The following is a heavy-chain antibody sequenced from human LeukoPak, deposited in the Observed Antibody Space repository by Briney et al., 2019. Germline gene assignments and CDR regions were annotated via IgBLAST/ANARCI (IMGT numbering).Heavy chain of an antibody. CDR3: ARGLQLWLRGVWYWFDP. D-gene: IGHD5-18*01. V-gene: IGHV4-34*01. Sequence: SETLSLTCAVYGGSFSGYYWSWIRQPPGKGLEWIGEINHSGSTNYNPSLKSRVTLSVDTSKNQFSLKLSSVTAADTAVYYCARGLQLWLRGVWYWFDPWGQGTLVTVSS. CDR1: GGSFSGYY. J-gene: IGHJ5*02. CDR2: INHSGST.